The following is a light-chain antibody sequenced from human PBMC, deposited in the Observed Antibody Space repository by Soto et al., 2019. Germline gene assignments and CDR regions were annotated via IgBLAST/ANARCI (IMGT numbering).Light chain of an antibody. CDR2: GAS. CDR1: QSVSSN. CDR3: QQYNNWPT. Sequence: EIVMTQSPATLSVSPGERATLSCRASQSVSSNLAWYQQKPGQAPRLLIYGASTRATGIPARFSGSGSGTEFTLIISSLQSEDFAVSYCQQYNNWPTFGPGTKVDIK. V-gene: IGKV3-15*01. J-gene: IGKJ3*01.